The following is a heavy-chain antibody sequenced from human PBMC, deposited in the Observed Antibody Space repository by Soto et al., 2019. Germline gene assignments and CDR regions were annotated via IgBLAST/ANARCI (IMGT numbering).Heavy chain of an antibody. J-gene: IGHJ4*02. Sequence: QVQLVESGGGVVQPGGSLRVTCAASGFTFRSYGMHWVRQAPGKGLEWGAAISYDGSDKYYAESVKGRFTVSRDNSENTLSLEMNSLTTEDTAVYYCARLLREGILRATTPLGYWGQGTRVTVSS. CDR3: ARLLREGILRATTPLGY. D-gene: IGHD1-26*01. CDR2: ISYDGSDK. CDR1: GFTFRSYG. V-gene: IGHV3-30*03.